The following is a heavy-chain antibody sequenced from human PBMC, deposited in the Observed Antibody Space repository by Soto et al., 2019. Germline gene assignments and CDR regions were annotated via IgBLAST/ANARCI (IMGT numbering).Heavy chain of an antibody. CDR1: GGSISSGGYS. V-gene: IGHV4-30-2*01. CDR2: IYHSGST. CDR3: AGQPRQRSHFWRGSAPDL. Sequence: SETLSLTCAVSGGSISSGGYSWSWIRQPPGKGLEWIGYIYHSGSTYYNPSLKSRVTISVDRSKNQFSLKLSSVTAANTAVYYCAGQPRQRSHFWRGSAPDLWGQGXTVTVYS. J-gene: IGHJ6*02. D-gene: IGHD3-3*02.